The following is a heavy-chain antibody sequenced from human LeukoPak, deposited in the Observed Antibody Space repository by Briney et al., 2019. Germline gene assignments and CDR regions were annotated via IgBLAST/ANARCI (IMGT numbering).Heavy chain of an antibody. CDR2: IKQDGSEK. CDR1: GFSLSNYW. D-gene: IGHD3-10*01. V-gene: IGHV3-7*04. Sequence: GGSLRLSCAASGFSLSNYWMNWVRQAPGKGLEWVANIKQDGSEKNYVDSVKGRFSISRDNAKNSLILQMNSLRDEDTAVYYCERGVGAPFAFGGQGTLVSVSS. J-gene: IGHJ4*02. CDR3: ERGVGAPFAF.